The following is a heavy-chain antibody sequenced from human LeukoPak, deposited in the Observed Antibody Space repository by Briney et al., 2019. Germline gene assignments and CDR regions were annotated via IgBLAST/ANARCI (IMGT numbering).Heavy chain of an antibody. J-gene: IGHJ4*02. CDR2: IYYSGST. Sequence: SESLSLTCTVSGGSISSYYWSWIRQPPGKGLEWIGYIYYSGSTNYNPSLKSRVTISVDTSKNQFSLKLSSVTAADTAVYYCARGSGWYYYWGQGTLVTVSS. CDR1: GGSISSYY. CDR3: ARGSGWYYY. V-gene: IGHV4-59*01. D-gene: IGHD6-19*01.